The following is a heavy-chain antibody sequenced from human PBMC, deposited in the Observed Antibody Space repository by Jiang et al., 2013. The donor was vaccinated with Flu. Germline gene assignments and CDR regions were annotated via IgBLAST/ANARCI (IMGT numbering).Heavy chain of an antibody. D-gene: IGHD6-13*01. CDR1: GGSISSYY. Sequence: PGLVKPSETLSLTCTVSGGSISSYYWSWIRQPPGKGLEWIGYIYYSGSTNYNPSLKSRVTISVDTSKNQFSLKLSSVTAADTAVYYCARGIAAAAPTDYFDYWGQGTLVTVSS. CDR3: ARGIAAAAPTDYFDY. V-gene: IGHV4-59*01. CDR2: IYYSGST. J-gene: IGHJ4*02.